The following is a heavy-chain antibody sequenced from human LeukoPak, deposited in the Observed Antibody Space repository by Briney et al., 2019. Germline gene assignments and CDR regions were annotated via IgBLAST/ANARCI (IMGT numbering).Heavy chain of an antibody. CDR2: IYTSGST. J-gene: IGHJ4*02. CDR1: GGSISSDY. V-gene: IGHV4-4*07. Sequence: SETLSLTCTVSGGSISSDYWSWIRQPAGKGLEWIGRIYTSGSTNYSPSLKSRVTLSVDTSRNQFSLRLSSVTAADTAVYYCARDGRGYASSWYFDLWGQGTLVTVSS. D-gene: IGHD6-13*01. CDR3: ARDGRGYASSWYFDL.